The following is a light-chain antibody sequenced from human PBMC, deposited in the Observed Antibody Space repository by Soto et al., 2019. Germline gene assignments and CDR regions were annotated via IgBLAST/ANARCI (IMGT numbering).Light chain of an antibody. CDR3: QQYNSYPFT. V-gene: IGKV1-5*03. Sequence: DIQMTQSPSTPSASVGDRVTITCRASQSISSWLAWYQQKPGKAPKLLIYKASSLESGVPPRFSGSGSGTEFTLTISSLQPDDFATYYCQQYNSYPFTFGGGTKVDIK. J-gene: IGKJ4*01. CDR2: KAS. CDR1: QSISSW.